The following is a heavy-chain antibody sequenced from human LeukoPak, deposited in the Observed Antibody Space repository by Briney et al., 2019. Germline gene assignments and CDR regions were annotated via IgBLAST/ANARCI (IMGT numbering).Heavy chain of an antibody. Sequence: SETLSLTCAVSGGYVNGGTFFWTWIGKPQGKGLEWIGYISNSGSTNYHPSLKSRVTISSDTSKTQFTLKLTSVTAADTAVYYCARSPSGYRFDSWGQGTLVTVSS. CDR3: ARSPSGYRFDS. D-gene: IGHD3-22*01. J-gene: IGHJ4*02. CDR2: ISNSGST. CDR1: GGYVNGGTFF. V-gene: IGHV4-61*01.